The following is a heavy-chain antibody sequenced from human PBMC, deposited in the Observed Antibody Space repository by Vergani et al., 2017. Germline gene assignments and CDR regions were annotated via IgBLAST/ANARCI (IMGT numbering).Heavy chain of an antibody. D-gene: IGHD3-22*01. J-gene: IGHJ3*02. CDR2: ISADNGKT. V-gene: IGHV1-18*04. Sequence: QVQLVQSGAEVKKPGASVKVSCKASGYTFTSYGISWVRQAPGQGLEWMGLISADNGKTKYEQKLQGRVTMTTDTSTSTAYMELRSLRSDDTAVYYCARSSYYDSSGTFDAFDIWGQGTMVTVSS. CDR1: GYTFTSYG. CDR3: ARSSYYDSSGTFDAFDI.